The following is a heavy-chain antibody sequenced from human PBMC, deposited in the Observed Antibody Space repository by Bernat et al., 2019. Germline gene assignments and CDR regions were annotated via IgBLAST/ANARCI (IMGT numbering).Heavy chain of an antibody. CDR1: GFVFSTYS. Sequence: EVQLVESGGGLVKPGGSLRLSCAASGFVFSTYSMNWVRQAPGKGLAWVSSISSSSSYIDYADSVKGRLTISRDNAKNSLYLQMNSLRAEDTAVYYCARAPYDFWSGSNFDHWGQGILVTVSS. J-gene: IGHJ4*02. V-gene: IGHV3-21*01. D-gene: IGHD3-3*01. CDR2: ISSSSSYI. CDR3: ARAPYDFWSGSNFDH.